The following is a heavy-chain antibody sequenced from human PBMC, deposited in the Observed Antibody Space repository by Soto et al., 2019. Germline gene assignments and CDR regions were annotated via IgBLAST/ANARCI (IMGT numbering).Heavy chain of an antibody. V-gene: IGHV3-64D*06. CDR3: ATNYYDSSGEVDY. Sequence: GGSLRLSCSASGFTFSSYAMHWVRQAPGKGLEYVSAISSNGGSTYYADSVKGRFTISRDNSKNTLYLQMSSLRAEDTAVYYRATNYYDSSGEVDYWGQGTLVTVSS. D-gene: IGHD3-22*01. CDR1: GFTFSSYA. J-gene: IGHJ4*02. CDR2: ISSNGGST.